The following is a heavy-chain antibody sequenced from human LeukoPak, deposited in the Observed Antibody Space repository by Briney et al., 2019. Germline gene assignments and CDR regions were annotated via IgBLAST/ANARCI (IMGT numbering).Heavy chain of an antibody. CDR1: GGSISSSNYY. CDR3: ARDRYGDHTYFDY. Sequence: SETLSLTCSVSGGSISSSNYYWGWIRQPPGRGLEWIGTIYYRGAAYYNPSFKSRVTISVDTSKNQFSLKLNSVTAADTAVYYCARDRYGDHTYFDYWGQGTLVTVSS. CDR2: IYYRGAA. J-gene: IGHJ4*02. D-gene: IGHD4-17*01. V-gene: IGHV4-39*07.